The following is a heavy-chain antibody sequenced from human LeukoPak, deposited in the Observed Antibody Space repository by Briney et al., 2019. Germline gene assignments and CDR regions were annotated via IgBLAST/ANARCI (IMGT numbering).Heavy chain of an antibody. J-gene: IGHJ5*02. V-gene: IGHV4-59*01. CDR3: ARVGTTVDL. CDR2: IYYSGST. D-gene: IGHD4-17*01. Sequence: PSETLSLTCTVSGGSISSYYWSWIRQPPGKGLEWIGYIYYSGSTNYNPSLKGRVTISVDTSKNQFSLKLSSVTAADTAVYYCARVGTTVDLWGQGTLVTVSS. CDR1: GGSISSYY.